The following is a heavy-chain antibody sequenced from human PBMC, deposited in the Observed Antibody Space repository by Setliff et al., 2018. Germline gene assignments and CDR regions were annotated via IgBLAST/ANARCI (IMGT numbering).Heavy chain of an antibody. CDR2: IWNDGSTK. CDR1: GFTFSNYG. Sequence: PGGSLRLSCVASGFTFSNYGMHWVRQAPGKGLEWVAPIWNDGSTKFYGDSVKGRFTISRDNSENTLYLQMNSLRAEDTAVYYCARNWATAQHYYYGMDVWGQGTTVTVSS. J-gene: IGHJ6*02. CDR3: ARNWATAQHYYYGMDV. V-gene: IGHV3-33*01. D-gene: IGHD2-21*02.